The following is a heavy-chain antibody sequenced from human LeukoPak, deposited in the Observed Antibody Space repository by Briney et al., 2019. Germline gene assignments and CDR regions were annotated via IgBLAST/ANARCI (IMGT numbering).Heavy chain of an antibody. D-gene: IGHD1-20*01. J-gene: IGHJ5*02. Sequence: ASVKVSCKVSGYTLTELSMHWLRQAPGKGLEWMGGFDPEDGETIYAQKFQGRVTMTEDTSTDTAYMELSSLRSEDTAVYYCATTPPTRYNWNDHVVSFDPWGQGTLVTVSS. V-gene: IGHV1-24*01. CDR2: FDPEDGET. CDR1: GYTLTELS. CDR3: ATTPPTRYNWNDHVVSFDP.